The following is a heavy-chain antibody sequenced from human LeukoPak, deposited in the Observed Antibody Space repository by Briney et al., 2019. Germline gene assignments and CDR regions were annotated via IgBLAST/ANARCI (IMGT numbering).Heavy chain of an antibody. D-gene: IGHD2-21*02. CDR3: ARERDRGVTSPCFDY. CDR2: IYSGGRT. J-gene: IGHJ4*02. Sequence: GGSLRLSCVASGFSFSSYTVHWVRQAPGRGLEWVAVIYSGGRTNYADSVKGRFTTSRDNSKNTLYLQMNSLRAEDTAVYYCARERDRGVTSPCFDYWGQGSLVTVSS. V-gene: IGHV3-66*01. CDR1: GFSFSSYT.